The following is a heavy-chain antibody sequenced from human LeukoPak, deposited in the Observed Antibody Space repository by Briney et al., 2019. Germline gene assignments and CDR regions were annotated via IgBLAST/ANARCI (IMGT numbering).Heavy chain of an antibody. J-gene: IGHJ3*02. V-gene: IGHV4-39*07. CDR2: IYYSGST. CDR1: GGSISSSSYY. Sequence: SETLSLTCTVSGGSISSSSYYWGWIRQPPGKGREGIGSIYYSGSTYYNPSLKSRVTISVDTSKNQFSLKLSSVTAADTAVYYCARDQGLAGYDYVWGSYSHDAFDIWGQGTMVTVSS. CDR3: ARDQGLAGYDYVWGSYSHDAFDI. D-gene: IGHD3-16*01.